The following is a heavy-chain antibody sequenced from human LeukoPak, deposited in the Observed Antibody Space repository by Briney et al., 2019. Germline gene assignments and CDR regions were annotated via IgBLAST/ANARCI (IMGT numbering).Heavy chain of an antibody. D-gene: IGHD3-22*01. CDR1: GFTFSSYW. J-gene: IGHJ4*02. CDR3: ARLLCYDSSGYNY. CDR2: IKQDGSEK. V-gene: IGHV3-7*01. Sequence: TGGSLRLSCAASGFTFSSYWMSRVRQAPGKGLEWVANIKQDGSEKYYVDSVKGRFTISRDNAKNSLYLQMNSLRAEDTAVYYCARLLCYDSSGYNYWGQGTLVTVSS.